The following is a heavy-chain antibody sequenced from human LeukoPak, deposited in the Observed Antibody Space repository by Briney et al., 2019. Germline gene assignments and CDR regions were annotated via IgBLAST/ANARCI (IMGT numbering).Heavy chain of an antibody. Sequence: KPSETLSLTCTVSGGSISSYYWNWMRQPPGKGLEWIGYIHYSGSTNYNPSLKSRVTISVDTSKNQFSLKLSSVTAADTAVYYCAGEVGAKHNWIDPWGQGTLVTVSS. V-gene: IGHV4-59*01. J-gene: IGHJ5*02. CDR1: GGSISSYY. CDR2: IHYSGST. CDR3: AGEVGAKHNWIDP. D-gene: IGHD1-26*01.